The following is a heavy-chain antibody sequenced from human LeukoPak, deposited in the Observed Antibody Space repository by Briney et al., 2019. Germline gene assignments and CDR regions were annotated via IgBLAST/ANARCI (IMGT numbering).Heavy chain of an antibody. V-gene: IGHV1-2*02. J-gene: IGHJ3*02. CDR2: INPSSGGT. CDR3: ARLVSGSPYSAFDI. D-gene: IGHD1-26*01. CDR1: GYTFTGYY. Sequence: ASVKVSCKASGYTFTGYYMHWVRQAPGQGLEWMGWINPSSGGTNYAQKFQGRVTMTRDTSISTAYMELSRLRSDDTAVYYCARLVSGSPYSAFDIWGQGTMVTVSS.